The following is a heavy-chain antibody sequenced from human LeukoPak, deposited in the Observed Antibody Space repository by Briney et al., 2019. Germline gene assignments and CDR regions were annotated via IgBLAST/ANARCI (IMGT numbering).Heavy chain of an antibody. D-gene: IGHD3-3*01. CDR2: IYTSGST. CDR1: GGSISSGSYY. V-gene: IGHV4-61*02. Sequence: PSETLSLTCTVSGGSISSGSYYWSWIRQPAGKGLEWIGRIYTSGSTNYNPSLKSRVTISVDTSKNQFSLKLSSVTAADTAVYYCAKNDFWSGYFIYWGQGTLVTVSS. CDR3: AKNDFWSGYFIY. J-gene: IGHJ4*02.